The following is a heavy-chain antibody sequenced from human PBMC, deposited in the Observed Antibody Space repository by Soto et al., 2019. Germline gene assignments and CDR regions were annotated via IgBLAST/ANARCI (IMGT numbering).Heavy chain of an antibody. J-gene: IGHJ3*02. D-gene: IGHD3-22*01. Sequence: QVQLVQSGGEVKKPGASVKVSCEASGYTFTTYGISWVRQAPGQGLEWMGWISAYNGNTSYAQKLQGRVTMTTDTSTSTAYMELRSLRSDDTAVYYCARVFFRLLAFEIWGQGTMVTVSS. CDR1: GYTFTTYG. CDR3: ARVFFRLLAFEI. CDR2: ISAYNGNT. V-gene: IGHV1-18*01.